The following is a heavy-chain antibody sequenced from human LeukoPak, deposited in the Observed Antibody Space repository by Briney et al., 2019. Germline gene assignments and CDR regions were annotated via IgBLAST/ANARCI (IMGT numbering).Heavy chain of an antibody. CDR1: GGSFSGSY. CDR2: IIHSGSP. CDR3: ARRRVRSMIVPGTLTFDY. V-gene: IGHV4-34*12. D-gene: IGHD3-22*01. J-gene: IGHJ4*02. Sequence: SETLXLTCAVYGGSFSGSYWAWIRQPPGXXXXXIGXIIHSGSPNYNPSLKSRVTISEDTSKNQFSLKLSSVTAADTAVYYCARRRVRSMIVPGTLTFDYWGQGTLVTVSS.